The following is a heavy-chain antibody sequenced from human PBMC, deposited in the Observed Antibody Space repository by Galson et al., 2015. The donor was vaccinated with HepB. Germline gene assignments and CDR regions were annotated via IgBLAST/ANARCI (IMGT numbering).Heavy chain of an antibody. D-gene: IGHD3-22*01. J-gene: IGHJ4*02. CDR1: GLPFSTDA. CDR3: ANFHVTTIVDPHY. Sequence: SLRLSCAASGLPFSTDAMSWVRQAPGKGLEWVSGISFTGAITYYADSVKGRFTISRDNSKNTLYLQMNNLRAEDTALYYCANFHVTTIVDPHYWGQGALVTVSS. V-gene: IGHV3-23*01. CDR2: ISFTGAIT.